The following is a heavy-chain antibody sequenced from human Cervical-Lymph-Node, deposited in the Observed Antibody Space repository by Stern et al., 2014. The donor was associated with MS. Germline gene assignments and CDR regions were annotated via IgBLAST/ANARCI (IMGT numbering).Heavy chain of an antibody. J-gene: IGHJ3*02. CDR3: ARDRGYYDSSGYDYDAFDI. V-gene: IGHV3-21*01. CDR2: ISSSSIYV. CDR1: GFTFSSYS. D-gene: IGHD3-22*01. Sequence: VQLVESGGGLVKPGGSLRLSCAASGFTFSSYSMNWVRQAPGKGLEWVSSISSSSIYVIYADSVKVRCTISRDNAKNSLYLQMNSLRAEDTAVYYCARDRGYYDSSGYDYDAFDIWGQGTMVTVSS.